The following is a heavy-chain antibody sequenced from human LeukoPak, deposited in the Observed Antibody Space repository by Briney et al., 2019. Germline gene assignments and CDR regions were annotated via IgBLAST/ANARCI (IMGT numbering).Heavy chain of an antibody. CDR1: GGSISSSSYY. CDR3: ARLPGGGYCSSTSCEIDY. V-gene: IGHV4-39*01. J-gene: IGHJ4*02. D-gene: IGHD2-2*01. CDR2: IYYSGST. Sequence: PSETLSPTCTVSGGSISSSSYYWGWIRQPPGKGLEWIGSIYYSGSTYYNPSLKSRVTISVDTSKNQFSLKLSSVTAADTAVYYCARLPGGGYCSSTSCEIDYWGQGTLVTVSS.